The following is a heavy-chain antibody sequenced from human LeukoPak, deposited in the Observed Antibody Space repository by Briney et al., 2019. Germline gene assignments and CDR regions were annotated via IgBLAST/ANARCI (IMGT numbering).Heavy chain of an antibody. CDR1: GGSISSYY. CDR3: ATHSSGWSSFDY. V-gene: IGHV4-59*08. Sequence: SETLSLTCTGSGGSISSYYWSWIRQPPGKGLEWIGYIYYSGSTNYNPSLKSRVTISVDTSKNQFSLKLSSVTAADTAVYYCATHSSGWSSFDYWGQGTLVTVSS. D-gene: IGHD6-19*01. J-gene: IGHJ4*02. CDR2: IYYSGST.